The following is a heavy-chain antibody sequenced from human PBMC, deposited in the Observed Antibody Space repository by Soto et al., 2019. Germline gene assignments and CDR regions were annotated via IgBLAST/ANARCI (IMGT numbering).Heavy chain of an antibody. Sequence: SETLSLTCTVSGASMSIYYWTWIRQPPGKGLEWIGYIYDNGNTDYNPSLKSRVAISFDTSKNQFSLNLGSVTAADTAIYYCARISLSSYKWIEPWGQGTLVTVLL. CDR3: ARISLSSYKWIEP. CDR2: IYDNGNT. V-gene: IGHV4-59*01. CDR1: GASMSIYY. D-gene: IGHD6-6*01. J-gene: IGHJ5*02.